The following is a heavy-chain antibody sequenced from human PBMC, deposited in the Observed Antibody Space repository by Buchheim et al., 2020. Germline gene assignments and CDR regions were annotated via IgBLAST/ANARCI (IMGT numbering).Heavy chain of an antibody. D-gene: IGHD3-9*01. CDR3: AKDLEGYYNEALDYYYYGMDV. CDR2: ISYDGSNK. V-gene: IGHV3-30*18. CDR1: GFTFSSYG. Sequence: QVQLVESGGGVVQPGRSLRLSCAASGFTFSSYGMHWVRQAPGKGLEWVALISYDGSNKYYADSVKGRFTISRDNSKNTLYLQMNSLRAEDTAVYYCAKDLEGYYNEALDYYYYGMDVWGQGTT. J-gene: IGHJ6*02.